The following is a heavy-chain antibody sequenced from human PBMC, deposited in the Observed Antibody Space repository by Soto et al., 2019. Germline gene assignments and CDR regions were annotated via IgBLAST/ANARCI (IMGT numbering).Heavy chain of an antibody. CDR2: INPSGGST. CDR1: WYTLTTHY. J-gene: IGHJ3*02. CDR3: ARVPIPMYYYDSSGWSGGAFDI. Sequence: GAPVKVSWKASWYTLTTHYMHWGRQAPGQRLEWVGIINPSGGSTNSAQKFQGRVTMTRDTSTSTVYMELSSLRSEDTAVYYCARVPIPMYYYDSSGWSGGAFDIWGQGTMVTVSS. D-gene: IGHD3-22*01. V-gene: IGHV1-46*01.